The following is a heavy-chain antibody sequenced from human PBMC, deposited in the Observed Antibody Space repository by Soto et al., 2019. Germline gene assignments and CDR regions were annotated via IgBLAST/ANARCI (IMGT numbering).Heavy chain of an antibody. CDR3: ARLRGPLDYGGNPDFDY. Sequence: PGGSLRLSCAASGFTFSSYSMNWVRQAPGKGLEWVSSISSSSSYIYYADSVKGRFTISRDNAKNSLYLQMNSLRAEDTAVYYCARLRGPLDYGGNPDFDYWGQGTLVTVSS. J-gene: IGHJ4*02. V-gene: IGHV3-21*01. D-gene: IGHD4-17*01. CDR2: ISSSSSYI. CDR1: GFTFSSYS.